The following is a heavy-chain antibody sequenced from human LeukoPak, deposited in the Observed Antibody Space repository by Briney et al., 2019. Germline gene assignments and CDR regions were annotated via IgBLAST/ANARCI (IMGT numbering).Heavy chain of an antibody. V-gene: IGHV4-59*01. CDR2: IYYSGST. CDR3: ARGVSGYCSGGSCPGLFDP. Sequence: SETLSLTCTVSGGSISSYYRSWIRQPPGKGLEWIGYIYYSGSTNYNPSLKSRVTISVDTSKNQFSLKLSSVTAADTAVYYCARGVSGYCSGGSCPGLFDPWGQGTLVTVSS. D-gene: IGHD2-15*01. CDR1: GGSISSYY. J-gene: IGHJ5*02.